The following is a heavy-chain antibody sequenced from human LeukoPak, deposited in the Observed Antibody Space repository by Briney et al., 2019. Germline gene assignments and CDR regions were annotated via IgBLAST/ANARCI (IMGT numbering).Heavy chain of an antibody. CDR1: GFTFSSYS. V-gene: IGHV3-21*06. D-gene: IGHD2-21*01. CDR2: ISSSSSYI. Sequence: GGSLRLPCAASGFTFSSYSMNWVRQAPGKGLEWVSSISSSSSYIYYADSVKGRFTISRDNAKNSLYLQMDSLGPEDTAVYYCARHSPLSYFDYWGQGTLVTVSS. CDR3: ARHSPLSYFDY. J-gene: IGHJ4*02.